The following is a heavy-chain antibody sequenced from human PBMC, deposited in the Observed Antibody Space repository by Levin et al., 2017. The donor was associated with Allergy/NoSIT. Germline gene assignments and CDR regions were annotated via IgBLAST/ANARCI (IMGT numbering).Heavy chain of an antibody. D-gene: IGHD3-10*01. CDR3: ARDVTMGGEA. Sequence: GESLKISCVVSGFSFSSSWMSWVRQAPGKGLEWVANINEDGSAKYYVDSVKGRFTVSRDNAENSLYLQMDELRAEDTALYYCARDVTMGGEAWGQGTLVTVS. V-gene: IGHV3-7*03. CDR2: INEDGSAK. CDR1: GFSFSSSW. J-gene: IGHJ5*02.